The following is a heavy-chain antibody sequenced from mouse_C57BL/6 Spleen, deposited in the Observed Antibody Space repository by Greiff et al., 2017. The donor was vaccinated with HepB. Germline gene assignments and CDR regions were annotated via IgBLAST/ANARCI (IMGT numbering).Heavy chain of an antibody. J-gene: IGHJ3*01. D-gene: IGHD2-4*01. Sequence: EVKLVESGGGLVQPGGSLKLSCAASGFTFSDYYMYWVRQTPEKRLEWVAYISNGGGSTYYPDTVKGRFTISRDNAKNTLYLQMSRLKSEDTAMYYCARRDYDYDEGIAYWGQGTLVTVSA. CDR2: ISNGGGST. V-gene: IGHV5-12*01. CDR1: GFTFSDYY. CDR3: ARRDYDYDEGIAY.